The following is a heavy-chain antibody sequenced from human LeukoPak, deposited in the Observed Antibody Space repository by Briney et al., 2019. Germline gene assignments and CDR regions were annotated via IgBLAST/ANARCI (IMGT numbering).Heavy chain of an antibody. CDR3: ARAYSSSWYWNWFDP. D-gene: IGHD6-13*01. CDR2: IYPTGST. V-gene: IGHV4-38-2*02. CDR1: GYSISSGYY. J-gene: IGHJ5*02. Sequence: PSETLSLTCTVSGYSISSGYYWGWIRRPPGKGLEWIGNIYPTGSTYYNPSLKSRVTISVDTSKNPFSLKVSSVSAADTAVYYCARAYSSSWYWNWFDPWGQGTLVTVSS.